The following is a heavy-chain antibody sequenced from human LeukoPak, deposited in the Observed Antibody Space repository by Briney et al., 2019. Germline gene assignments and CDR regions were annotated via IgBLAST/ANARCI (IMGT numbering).Heavy chain of an antibody. V-gene: IGHV3-23*01. CDR1: GFTFSSYA. CDR2: ISGSGGST. CDR3: AKDPSQGFWSGYWWGYFDY. J-gene: IGHJ4*02. D-gene: IGHD3-3*01. Sequence: GGSLRLSCAAPGFTFSSYAMSWVRQAPGKGLEWVLAISGSGGSTYYADSVKGRFTISRDNSKNTLYLQMNSLRAEDTAVYYCAKDPSQGFWSGYWWGYFDYWGQGTLVTVSS.